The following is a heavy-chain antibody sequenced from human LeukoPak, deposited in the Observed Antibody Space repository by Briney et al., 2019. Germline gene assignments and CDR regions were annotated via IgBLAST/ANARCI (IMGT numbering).Heavy chain of an antibody. CDR1: GFTVSSNY. D-gene: IGHD3-22*01. V-gene: IGHV3-66*01. J-gene: IGHJ6*02. CDR2: IYSGGNT. CDR3: ARNPVPSSGYDYYYYYGMDV. Sequence: GGSLRLSCAASGFTVSSNYMNWVRQAPGRGLEWVSVIYSGGNTYYADSVKGRFTISRDNSKNTLYLQMNSLRDEDTAVYYCARNPVPSSGYDYYYYYGMDVWGQGTTVTVAS.